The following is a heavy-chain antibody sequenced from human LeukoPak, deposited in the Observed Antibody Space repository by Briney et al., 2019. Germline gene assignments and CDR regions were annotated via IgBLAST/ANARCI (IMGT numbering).Heavy chain of an antibody. J-gene: IGHJ6*04. V-gene: IGHV5-51*01. Sequence: GESLKISCKGSGYSFTSYWIGWVRQMPGKGLEWMGIIYPGDSDTRYSPSFQGQVTISADKSISTAYLQWSSLKASDTAMYYCARPLYGDYKNRSYYYGRDVGAKGTRVTVSS. CDR1: GYSFTSYW. D-gene: IGHD4-17*01. CDR3: ARPLYGDYKNRSYYYGRDV. CDR2: IYPGDSDT.